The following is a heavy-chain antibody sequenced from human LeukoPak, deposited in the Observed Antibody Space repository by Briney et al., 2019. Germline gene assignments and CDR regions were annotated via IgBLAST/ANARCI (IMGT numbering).Heavy chain of an antibody. V-gene: IGHV3-23*01. CDR1: GFTFSSYG. D-gene: IGHD3-10*01. J-gene: IGHJ4*02. CDR2: ISGSGGST. Sequence: GGSLRLSCAASGFTFSSYGMSWVRQAPGKGLEWVSAISGSGGSTYYADSVKGRFTISRDNSKNTLYLQMNSLRAEDTAVYYCAKVRPITMVRGVADFDYWGQGTLVTVSS. CDR3: AKVRPITMVRGVADFDY.